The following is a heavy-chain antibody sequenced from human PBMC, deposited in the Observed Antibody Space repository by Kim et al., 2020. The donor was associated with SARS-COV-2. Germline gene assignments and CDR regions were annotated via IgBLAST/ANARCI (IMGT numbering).Heavy chain of an antibody. J-gene: IGHJ5*02. CDR3: ATWGSRSSPIDA. V-gene: IGHV4-59*13. D-gene: IGHD3-10*01. CDR2: IFYTGST. CDR1: GGSISSYY. Sequence: SETLSLTCTVSGGSISSYYWSWIRQPPGKGLEWIGDIFYTGSTNYNPSLKSRVTTYVDTSKNQFSLSLTSVAAADTAVYYCATWGSRSSPIDAWVQGTL.